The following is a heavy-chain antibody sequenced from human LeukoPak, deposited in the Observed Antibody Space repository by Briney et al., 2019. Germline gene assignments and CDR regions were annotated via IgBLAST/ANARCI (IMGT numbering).Heavy chain of an antibody. CDR3: AKLPRGNAFDI. CDR1: GFTFSSYS. D-gene: IGHD3-16*01. J-gene: IGHJ3*02. CDR2: ISSSSSYI. Sequence: GGSLRLSCAASGFTFSSYSMNWVRQAPGKGLEWVSSISSSSSYIYYADSVKGRFTISRDNSKNSLYLQMNSLRTEDTALYYCAKLPRGNAFDIWGQGTMVTVSS. V-gene: IGHV3-21*04.